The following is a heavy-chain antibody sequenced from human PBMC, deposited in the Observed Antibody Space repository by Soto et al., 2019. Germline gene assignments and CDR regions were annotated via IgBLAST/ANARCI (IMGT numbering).Heavy chain of an antibody. D-gene: IGHD5-18*01. V-gene: IGHV1-58*01. J-gene: IGHJ6*02. CDR1: GFTFTSSA. CDR2: IVVGSGNT. CDR3: AADISYGQSYYYYGMDV. Sequence: ASVKVSCKASGFTFTSSAVQWVRQARGQRLEWIGWIVVGSGNTNYAQKFQERVTITRDMSTSTAYMELSSLRSEDTAVYYCAADISYGQSYYYYGMDVWGQGTTVT.